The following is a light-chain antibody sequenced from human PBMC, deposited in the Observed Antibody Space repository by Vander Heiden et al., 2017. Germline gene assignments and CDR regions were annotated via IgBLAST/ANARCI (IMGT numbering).Light chain of an antibody. Sequence: DIQMTQTPATLSASPGDRVTITCRASQTLDSWLAWYQQKPGKAPKLLIYKASTLHTGVPSRFSGSGSETEFLLTLSSLQPDDSATYFCLQDNNYPLTFGGGTKVEV. CDR1: QTLDSW. CDR3: LQDNNYPLT. J-gene: IGKJ4*01. CDR2: KAS. V-gene: IGKV1-5*03.